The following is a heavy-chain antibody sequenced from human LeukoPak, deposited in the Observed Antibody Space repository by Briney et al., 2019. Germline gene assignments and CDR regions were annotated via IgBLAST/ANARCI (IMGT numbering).Heavy chain of an antibody. J-gene: IGHJ4*02. Sequence: PGGSLRLSCAASGFTFSSYPMHWVRQAPGKGLEWVAVISYDGSNKYYADSVKGRFTISRDNSKNTLYLQMNSLRAEDTAVYYCASGLSSSSWYYFDYWGQGTLVTVSS. CDR2: ISYDGSNK. CDR1: GFTFSSYP. D-gene: IGHD6-13*01. V-gene: IGHV3-30-3*01. CDR3: ASGLSSSSWYYFDY.